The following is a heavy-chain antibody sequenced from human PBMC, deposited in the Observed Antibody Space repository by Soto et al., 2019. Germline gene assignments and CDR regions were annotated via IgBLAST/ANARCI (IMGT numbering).Heavy chain of an antibody. V-gene: IGHV1-3*01. CDR2: INAGNGNT. CDR3: ARTCTTVTTPEYNWFDP. Sequence: QVQLVQSGAEVKKPGASVKVSCKASGYTFTSYAMHWVRQAPGQRLEWMGWINAGNGNTKYSQKFQGRVTITRDTSASTAYMELSSLRSEDTAVYYCARTCTTVTTPEYNWFDPCGQGTLVTVSS. CDR1: GYTFTSYA. J-gene: IGHJ5*02. D-gene: IGHD4-17*01.